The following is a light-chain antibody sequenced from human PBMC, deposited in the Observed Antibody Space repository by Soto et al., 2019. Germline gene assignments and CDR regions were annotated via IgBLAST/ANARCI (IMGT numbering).Light chain of an antibody. V-gene: IGKV3-20*01. CDR1: QSVSSSY. Sequence: EIVLTQSPGTLSLSPGERATLSCRASQSVSSSYLAWYQQKPGQAPRLLIYGASSRATGIPDRFSGSGSGTDFTLTISRLEPEDFAVYYCQQYNNWLGTFGGGTKVEIK. CDR2: GAS. J-gene: IGKJ4*01. CDR3: QQYNNWLGT.